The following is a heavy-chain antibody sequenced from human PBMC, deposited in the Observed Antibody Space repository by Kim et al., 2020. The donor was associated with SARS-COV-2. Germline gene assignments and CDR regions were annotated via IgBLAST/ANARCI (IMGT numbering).Heavy chain of an antibody. Sequence: GGSLRLSCAASGFTFSSYAMSWVRQAPGKGLEWVSAISGSGGSTYYADSVKGRFTISRDNSKNTLYLQMNSLRAEDTAVYYCAKDSYSSGWYIYFQHWGQGTLVTVSS. CDR1: GFTFSSYA. D-gene: IGHD6-19*01. CDR2: ISGSGGST. V-gene: IGHV3-23*01. CDR3: AKDSYSSGWYIYFQH. J-gene: IGHJ1*01.